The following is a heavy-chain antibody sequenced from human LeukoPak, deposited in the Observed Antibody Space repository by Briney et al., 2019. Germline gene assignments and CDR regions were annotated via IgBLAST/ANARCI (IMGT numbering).Heavy chain of an antibody. CDR2: INHSGST. Sequence: SETLSLTCTVSGGSISSSHYYWSWIRQPPGKGLEWIGEINHSGSTNYNPSLKSRVTISVDTSRNQFSLKLSSVTAADTAVYYCARGRDYAYYFDYWGQGTLVTVSS. CDR1: GGSISSSHYY. D-gene: IGHD4/OR15-4a*01. J-gene: IGHJ4*02. CDR3: ARGRDYAYYFDY. V-gene: IGHV4-39*07.